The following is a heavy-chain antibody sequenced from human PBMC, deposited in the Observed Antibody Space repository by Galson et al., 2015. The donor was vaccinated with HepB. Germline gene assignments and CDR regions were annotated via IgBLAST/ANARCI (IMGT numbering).Heavy chain of an antibody. V-gene: IGHV3-23*01. CDR3: ARYIVVVVAATPFDY. CDR2: ISGSGGST. J-gene: IGHJ4*02. D-gene: IGHD2-15*01. Sequence: SLRLSCAASGFTFSSYAMSWVRQAPGKGLEWVSAISGSGGSTYYADSVKGRFTISRDNSKNTLYLQMNSLRAEDTAVYYCARYIVVVVAATPFDYWGQGTLVTVSS. CDR1: GFTFSSYA.